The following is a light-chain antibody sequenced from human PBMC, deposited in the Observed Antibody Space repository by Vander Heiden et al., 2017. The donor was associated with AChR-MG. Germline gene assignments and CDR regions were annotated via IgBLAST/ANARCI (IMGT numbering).Light chain of an antibody. CDR1: RSDVGGYNY. CDR2: DVS. CDR3: CSYAGSYTYV. J-gene: IGLJ1*01. V-gene: IGLV2-11*01. Sequence: QSAPTQPRSVSGSPGQSVTNTRTGSRSDVGGYNYVSWYQQHPGKAPKLMIYDVSQRPSGVPDRFSGSKSGNTASLTISGLQAEDEADYWCCSYAGSYTYVFGTGTKVTVL.